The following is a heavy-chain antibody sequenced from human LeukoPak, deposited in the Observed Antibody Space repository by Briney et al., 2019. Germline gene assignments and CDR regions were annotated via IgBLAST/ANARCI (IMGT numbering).Heavy chain of an antibody. CDR2: IRYDGSDK. V-gene: IGHV3-30*02. CDR1: GFTFSTYD. J-gene: IGHJ4*02. CDR3: AKRGGSYIGYFDY. D-gene: IGHD1-26*01. Sequence: GGSPRLSCAASGFTFSTYDMHWVRQAPGKGLEWVSFIRYDGSDKLYADSVKGRFTVSRDNSKNTLYLQMNSLRPEDTAVYYCAKRGGSYIGYFDYWGQGTLVTVSS.